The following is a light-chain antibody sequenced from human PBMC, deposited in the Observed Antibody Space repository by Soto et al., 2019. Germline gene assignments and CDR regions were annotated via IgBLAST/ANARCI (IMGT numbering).Light chain of an antibody. CDR3: CSYAGSNYV. J-gene: IGLJ1*01. Sequence: LTQPASVSGSPGQSITISCTGTSSDVGNYNLVSWYQHHPGKAPKLIIYEVSKRPSGVSNRFSGSKSGDTASLTISGLQAEDEADYYCCSYAGSNYVFGTGTKVTVL. V-gene: IGLV2-23*02. CDR2: EVS. CDR1: SSDVGNYNL.